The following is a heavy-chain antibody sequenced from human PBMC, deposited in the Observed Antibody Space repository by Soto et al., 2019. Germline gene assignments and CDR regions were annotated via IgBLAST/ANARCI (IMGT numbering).Heavy chain of an antibody. CDR3: TRGPRPISAGTGAY. J-gene: IGHJ4*02. CDR1: GFIFKMYW. D-gene: IGHD6-19*01. CDR2: IYNDGTYS. Sequence: GGSLRLSCAASGFIFKMYWMHWVRQSPGKGLVWISRIYNDGTYSDYADSVRGRFTISRDNVNDTLYLQMNNLRAEDSGLYYCTRGPRPISAGTGAYWGQGTQVTVSS. V-gene: IGHV3-74*01.